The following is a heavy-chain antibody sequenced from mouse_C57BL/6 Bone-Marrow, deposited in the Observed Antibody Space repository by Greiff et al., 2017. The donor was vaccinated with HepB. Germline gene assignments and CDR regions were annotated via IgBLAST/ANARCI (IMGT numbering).Heavy chain of an antibody. J-gene: IGHJ3*01. CDR1: GFTFSDFY. CDR3: ARDDYYGSSSWFAY. V-gene: IGHV7-1*01. Sequence: EVKLVDSGGGLVQSGRSLRLSCATSGFTFSDFYMEWVRQAPGKGLEWIAASRNKANDYTTEYSASVKGRFIVSRDTSQSILYLQMNALRAEDTAIYYCARDDYYGSSSWFAYWGQGTLVTVSA. D-gene: IGHD1-1*01. CDR2: SRNKANDYTT.